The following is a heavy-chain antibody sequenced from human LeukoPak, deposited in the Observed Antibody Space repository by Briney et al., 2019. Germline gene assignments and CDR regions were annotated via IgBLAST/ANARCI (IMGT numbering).Heavy chain of an antibody. CDR2: IYSGGST. CDR1: GFTVSSNY. CDR3: ARLKMATINDY. J-gene: IGHJ4*02. V-gene: IGHV3-66*02. Sequence: GGSLRLSCAASGFTVSSNYMSWVRQAPGKGLEWVSVIYSGGSTYYADSVKGRFTIPRDNSKNTLYLQMNSLRAEDTAVYYCARLKMATINDYWGQGTLVTVSS. D-gene: IGHD5-24*01.